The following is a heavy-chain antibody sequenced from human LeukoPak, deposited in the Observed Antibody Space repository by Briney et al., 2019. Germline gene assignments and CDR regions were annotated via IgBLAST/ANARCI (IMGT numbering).Heavy chain of an antibody. V-gene: IGHV3-9*01. CDR3: AKVLGFIAAEGY. Sequence: GGSLRLSCAASGFTFDDYAMHWVRQAPGKGLEWVSGISWNSGSIGYADSVKGRFTISRDNAKNSPYLQMNSLRAEDTAVYYCAKVLGFIAAEGYWGQGTLVTVSS. CDR2: ISWNSGSI. J-gene: IGHJ4*02. D-gene: IGHD6-25*01. CDR1: GFTFDDYA.